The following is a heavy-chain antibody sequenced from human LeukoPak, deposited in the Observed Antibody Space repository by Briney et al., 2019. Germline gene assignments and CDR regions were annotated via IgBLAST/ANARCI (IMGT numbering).Heavy chain of an antibody. J-gene: IGHJ6*02. V-gene: IGHV1-58*02. Sequence: SVKVSCKASGFTFTSSAMQWVRQARGQRLEWIGWIVIGSGNTNYAQKFQERVTITRDMSTSTAYMELSSLRSEDTAVYYCAAATIVGATWEGYYYGMDVWGQGTTVTVSS. CDR1: GFTFTSSA. CDR3: AAATIVGATWEGYYYGMDV. D-gene: IGHD1-26*01. CDR2: IVIGSGNT.